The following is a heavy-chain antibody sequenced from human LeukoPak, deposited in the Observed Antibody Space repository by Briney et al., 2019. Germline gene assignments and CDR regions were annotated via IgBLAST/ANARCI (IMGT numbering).Heavy chain of an antibody. CDR1: GYTFTGYY. J-gene: IGHJ4*02. Sequence: EASVKVSCKASGYTFTGYYMHWVRQAPGQGLEWMGWINPNSGGTNYAQKFQGRVTMTRDTSISTACMELSRLRSDDTAVYYCARSITMIVVAPGYWGQGTLVTVSS. CDR2: INPNSGGT. D-gene: IGHD3-22*01. V-gene: IGHV1-2*02. CDR3: ARSITMIVVAPGY.